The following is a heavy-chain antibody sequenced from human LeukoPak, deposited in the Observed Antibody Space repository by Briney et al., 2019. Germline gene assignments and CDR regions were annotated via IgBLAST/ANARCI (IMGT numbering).Heavy chain of an antibody. CDR2: LYDSGTS. D-gene: IGHD3-22*01. J-gene: IGHJ4*02. Sequence: SETLSLTCTVSGGSIGSRSYTWVWIRQPPGKGLEWIGTLYDSGTSYYNPSLKSRLTISVDTSKNQFSLNLSSVTAADTAVYYCARNYYDGTGDFYWGQGTLVTVSS. CDR3: ARNYYDGTGDFY. CDR1: GGSIGSRSYT. V-gene: IGHV4-39*01.